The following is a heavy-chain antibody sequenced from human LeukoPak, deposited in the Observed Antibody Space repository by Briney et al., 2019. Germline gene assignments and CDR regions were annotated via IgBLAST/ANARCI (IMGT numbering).Heavy chain of an antibody. CDR1: GGSFSGYY. CDR3: ARPAGGSRAFDI. Sequence: SETLSLTCAVYGGSFSGYYWNWIRQPPGKGLEWIGEINHSGSTNYNPSLKSRVTISVDTSKNQFSLKLSSVTAADTAVYYCARPAGGSRAFDIWGQGTMVTVSS. CDR2: INHSGST. J-gene: IGHJ3*02. D-gene: IGHD3-10*01. V-gene: IGHV4-34*01.